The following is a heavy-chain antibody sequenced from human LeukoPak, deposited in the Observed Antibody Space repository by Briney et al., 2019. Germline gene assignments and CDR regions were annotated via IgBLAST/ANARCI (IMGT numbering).Heavy chain of an antibody. CDR3: ARGPSTGGSIDY. D-gene: IGHD1-26*01. CDR1: GFTFSSYS. J-gene: IGHJ4*02. CDR2: ISSSSSYI. Sequence: PGGSLRLSCAASGFTFSSYSMNWVRQAPGKGLEWVSSISSSSSYIYYADSVKGRFTISRDNAKNSLYLQMTSLRAEDTAVYYCARGPSTGGSIDYWGQGTLVTVSS. V-gene: IGHV3-21*01.